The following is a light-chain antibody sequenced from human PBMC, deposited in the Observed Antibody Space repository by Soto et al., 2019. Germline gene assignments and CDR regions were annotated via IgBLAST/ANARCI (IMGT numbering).Light chain of an antibody. J-gene: IGKJ1*01. CDR2: DAS. CDR3: QQYGSSRWT. Sequence: EIVLTQSPATLSLSPGERATLSCRASQSVSSYLAWYQQKPGQAPRLLIYDASNRATGIPARFSGSGSGTDFTFTISRLEPEDFAVYYCQQYGSSRWTFGQGTKVDIK. CDR1: QSVSSY. V-gene: IGKV3-20*01.